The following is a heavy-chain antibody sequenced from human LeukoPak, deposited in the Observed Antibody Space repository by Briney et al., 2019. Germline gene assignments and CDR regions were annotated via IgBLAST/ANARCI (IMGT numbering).Heavy chain of an antibody. CDR3: ARVRYSGDYYYFDY. Sequence: SETLSLTCTVSGYSISSGYYWGWIRHPPRKGLEWIGSIHHSGSTDHNPSLKSRVTISVDTSKNHFSLKLSSVTAADTAVYYCARVRYSGDYYYFDYWGQGTLVTVSS. J-gene: IGHJ4*02. V-gene: IGHV4-38-2*02. D-gene: IGHD1-26*01. CDR1: GYSISSGYY. CDR2: IHHSGST.